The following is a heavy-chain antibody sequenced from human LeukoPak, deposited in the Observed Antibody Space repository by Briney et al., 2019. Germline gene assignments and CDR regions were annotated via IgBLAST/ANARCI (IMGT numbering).Heavy chain of an antibody. CDR3: AREVFITMVRGVGDYYYGMDV. J-gene: IGHJ6*02. V-gene: IGHV1-2*02. CDR1: GYTFTGYY. Sequence: ASVKVSCKASGYTFTGYYMHWVRQAPGQGLEWMGWINPNSGGTNYAQKFQGRVTMTRDTSISTAYMELSRLRFDDTAVYYCAREVFITMVRGVGDYYYGMDVWGQGTTVTVSS. D-gene: IGHD3-10*01. CDR2: INPNSGGT.